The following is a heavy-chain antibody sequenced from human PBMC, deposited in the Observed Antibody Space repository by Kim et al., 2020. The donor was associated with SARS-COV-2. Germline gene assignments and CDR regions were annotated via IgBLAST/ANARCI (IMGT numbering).Heavy chain of an antibody. CDR2: INHSGST. CDR3: ARASGAGYCSSTSCNKRGYYMDV. V-gene: IGHV4-34*01. J-gene: IGHJ6*03. CDR1: GGSFSGYY. Sequence: SETLSLTCAVYGGSFSGYYWSWIRQPPGKGLEWIGEINHSGSTNYNPSLKSRVTISVDTSKNQFSLKLSSVTAADTAVYYCARASGAGYCSSTSCNKRGYYMDVWGKGTTVTVSS. D-gene: IGHD2-2*02.